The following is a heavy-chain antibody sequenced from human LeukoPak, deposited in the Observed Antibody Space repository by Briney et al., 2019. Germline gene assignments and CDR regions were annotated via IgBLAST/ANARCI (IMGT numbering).Heavy chain of an antibody. V-gene: IGHV4-61*02. J-gene: IGHJ4*02. CDR1: GGSISSGSYY. D-gene: IGHD6-13*01. Sequence: PSETLSLTCTVSGGSISSGSYYWSWIRQPAGKGLEWIGRIYTSGSTNYNPSLKSRVTISVDTSKNQFSLKLSSVTAADTAVYYCARESFYIAASSHLDYWGQGTLVTVSS. CDR3: ARESFYIAASSHLDY. CDR2: IYTSGST.